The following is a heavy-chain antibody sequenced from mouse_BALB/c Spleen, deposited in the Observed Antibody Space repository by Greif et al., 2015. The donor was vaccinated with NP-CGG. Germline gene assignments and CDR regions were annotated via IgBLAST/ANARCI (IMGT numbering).Heavy chain of an antibody. CDR3: APYYYGSSAFAY. J-gene: IGHJ3*01. V-gene: IGHV14-3*02. D-gene: IGHD1-1*01. Sequence: EVKLVESGAEVVKPGASVKLSCTASGFNIKDTYMHWVRQRPEQGLEWIGRIDPANGNTKYDPKFQGKATITADTSSNTAYLQLSSLTSEDTAVYYCAPYYYGSSAFAYWGQGTLVTVSA. CDR1: GFNIKDTY. CDR2: IDPANGNT.